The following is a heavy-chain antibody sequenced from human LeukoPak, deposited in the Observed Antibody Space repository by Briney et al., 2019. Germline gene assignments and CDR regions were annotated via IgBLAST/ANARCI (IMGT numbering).Heavy chain of an antibody. CDR1: NDSIKDYY. V-gene: IGHV4-4*07. Sequence: SETLSLTCTVSNDSIKDYYWNWIRQPPGKGLEWIGRIYTSGSTNYNPSLKSRVTMSVDTSKNQFSLKLSSVTAADTAVYYCARGVVVPAARGYAFDIWGQGTMVTVSS. CDR2: IYTSGST. J-gene: IGHJ3*02. D-gene: IGHD2-2*01. CDR3: ARGVVVPAARGYAFDI.